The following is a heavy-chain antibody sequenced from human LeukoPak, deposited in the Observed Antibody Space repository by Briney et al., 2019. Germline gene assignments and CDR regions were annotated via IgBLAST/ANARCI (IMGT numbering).Heavy chain of an antibody. J-gene: IGHJ4*02. CDR1: GGSISSGGYY. CDR2: IYYSGST. CDR3: ARGKPLRRGLQGPYFDY. Sequence: PSQTLSLTCTVSGGSISSGGYYWSWIRQHPGKGLEWIGYIYYSGSTYYNPSLKGRVTISVDMSKNQISLKLTSMTAADTAVFYCARGKPLRRGLQGPYFDYWGQGTLATVSS. V-gene: IGHV4-31*03. D-gene: IGHD5-24*01.